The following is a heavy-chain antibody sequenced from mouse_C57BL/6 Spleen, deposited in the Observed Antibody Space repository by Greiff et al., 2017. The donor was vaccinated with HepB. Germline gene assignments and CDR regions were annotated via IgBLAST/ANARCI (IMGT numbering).Heavy chain of an antibody. J-gene: IGHJ3*01. D-gene: IGHD1-1*01. CDR1: GYTFTSYW. V-gene: IGHV1-64*01. Sequence: VQLQQPGAELVKPGASVKLSCKASGYTFTSYWMHWVKQRPGQGLEWIGMIHPNSGSTNYNEKFKSKATLTVDKSSSTAYMQRSSLTSEDSAVYYCARSHYYGSSAWFAYWGQGTLVTVSA. CDR2: IHPNSGST. CDR3: ARSHYYGSSAWFAY.